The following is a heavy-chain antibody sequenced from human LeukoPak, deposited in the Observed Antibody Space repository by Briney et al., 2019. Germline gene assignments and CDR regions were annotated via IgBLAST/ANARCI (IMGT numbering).Heavy chain of an antibody. CDR2: LYSDGNT. CDR3: ARGVEPLAANTLAY. Sequence: GGSLRLSCAASGLTVITNDMTWVRQAPGKGLEWDSVLYSDGNTKYADSVQGRFTISRDNSKNTLYLEVNSLSPDDTAVYYCARGVEPLAANTLAYWGQGTLVTVSS. CDR1: GLTVITND. D-gene: IGHD1-14*01. V-gene: IGHV3-53*01. J-gene: IGHJ4*02.